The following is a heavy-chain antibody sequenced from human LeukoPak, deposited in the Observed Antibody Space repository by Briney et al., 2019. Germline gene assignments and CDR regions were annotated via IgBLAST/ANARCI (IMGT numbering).Heavy chain of an antibody. D-gene: IGHD3-16*02. CDR2: INPNSGGT. CDR3: ARAYRMITFGGVIAYHY. J-gene: IGHJ4*02. CDR1: GYTFTSYY. V-gene: IGHV1-2*02. Sequence: ASVKVSCKASGYTFTSYYMHWVRQAPGQGLEWMGWINPNSGGTNYAQKFQGRVTMTRDTSISTAYMELSRLRSDDTAVYYCARAYRMITFGGVIAYHYWGQGTLVTVSS.